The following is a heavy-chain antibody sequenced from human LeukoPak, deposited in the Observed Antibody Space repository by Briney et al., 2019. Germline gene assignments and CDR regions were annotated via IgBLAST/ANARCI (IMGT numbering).Heavy chain of an antibody. CDR3: ARGTSFYCYYMDV. Sequence: SWETLSLTCTVSGGSVSSYYWSWIRQPPGKGLEWIGRIYTSGSTNYNPSLKSRVTMSVDTSKNQFSLKLSSVTAADTAVYYCARGTSFYCYYMDVWGKGTTVTVSS. J-gene: IGHJ6*03. D-gene: IGHD2-2*01. CDR1: GGSVSSYY. V-gene: IGHV4-4*07. CDR2: IYTSGST.